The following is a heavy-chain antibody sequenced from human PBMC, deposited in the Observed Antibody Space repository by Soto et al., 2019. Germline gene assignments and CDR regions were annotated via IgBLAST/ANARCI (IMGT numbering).Heavy chain of an antibody. D-gene: IGHD3-16*01. J-gene: IGHJ2*01. CDR1: GGSITDYY. Sequence: SETLSLTCTVSGGSITDYYWSWIRQPPGKALEWIGYGYHSVSIHYNPSLKSRVTISVDTSENQFSLWLSSVTAADTAVYYCARAFAGFGAYWYFDLGGRGTLVTVSS. V-gene: IGHV4-59*01. CDR3: ARAFAGFGAYWYFDL. CDR2: GYHSVSI.